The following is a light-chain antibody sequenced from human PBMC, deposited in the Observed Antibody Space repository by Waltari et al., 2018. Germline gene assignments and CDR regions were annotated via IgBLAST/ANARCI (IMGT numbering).Light chain of an antibody. CDR2: AAS. V-gene: IGKV1-13*02. CDR1: QGVFSA. CDR3: QQFNSYPLT. J-gene: IGKJ4*01. Sequence: AFHLTQSPSSLSASIGDTVTITCRASQGVFSALAWYQQKPGKAPKLLIYAASTLERGVPSRFSGSGSGTDFTLTINSLQAEDFGTYYCQQFNSYPLTFGGGTKVDIK.